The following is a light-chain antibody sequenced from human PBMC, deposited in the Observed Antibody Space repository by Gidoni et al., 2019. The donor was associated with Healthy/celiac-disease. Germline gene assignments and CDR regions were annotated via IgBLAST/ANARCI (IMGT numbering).Light chain of an antibody. J-gene: IGKJ2*01. Sequence: ENVLTQCPDTLSLSPGERATLSCRASQSVSSYLAWYQQKPGQAPRLLIYDASNRATGIPARFSGSGSGTDFTLTISSLEPEDFAVYYCQQRSNWPRYTFGQGTKLEIK. CDR1: QSVSSY. CDR3: QQRSNWPRYT. CDR2: DAS. V-gene: IGKV3-11*01.